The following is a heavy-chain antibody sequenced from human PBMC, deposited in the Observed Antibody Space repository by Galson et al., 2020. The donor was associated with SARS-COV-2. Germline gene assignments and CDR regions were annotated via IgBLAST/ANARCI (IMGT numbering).Heavy chain of an antibody. J-gene: IGHJ4*02. CDR2: IYYSGST. CDR1: GGSISSYY. V-gene: IGHV4-59*01. CDR3: ARDSYYYDSSGYYSAYFDY. D-gene: IGHD3-22*01. Sequence: SETLSLTCTVSGGSISSYYWSWIRQPPGKGLEWIGYIYYSGSTNYNPSLKSRVTISVNTSKNQFSLKLSSVTAADTAVYYCARDSYYYDSSGYYSAYFDYWGQGTLVTVSS.